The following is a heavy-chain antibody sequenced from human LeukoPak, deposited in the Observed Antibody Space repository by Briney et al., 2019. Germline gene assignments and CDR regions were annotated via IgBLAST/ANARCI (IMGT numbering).Heavy chain of an antibody. CDR2: ISGSGGTT. CDR1: GFTFSSYA. CDR3: AKDYSYGYFFSDS. J-gene: IGHJ4*02. Sequence: GGSLRLSCAASGFTFSSYAMIWVRQAPGTGLEWVSFISGSGGTTYYADSVKGRFTISRDNSKNTLFLQMNSLRAEDTAVYYCAKDYSYGYFFSDSWGQGTLVTVSS. V-gene: IGHV3-23*01. D-gene: IGHD5-18*01.